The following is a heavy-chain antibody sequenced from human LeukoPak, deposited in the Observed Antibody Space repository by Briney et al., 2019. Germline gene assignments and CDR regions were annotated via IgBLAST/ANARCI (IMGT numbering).Heavy chain of an antibody. J-gene: IGHJ5*02. CDR1: GYTFTGYY. Sequence: ASVKVSCKASGYTFTGYYMHWVRQAPGQGLEWMGWINPNSGGTNYAQKFQGRVTMTRDTSISTAYMELSRLRSDDTAVYYCARDRGYNWNYHWLDPWGQGTLVTVSS. CDR3: ARDRGYNWNYHWLDP. D-gene: IGHD1-7*01. V-gene: IGHV1-2*02. CDR2: INPNSGGT.